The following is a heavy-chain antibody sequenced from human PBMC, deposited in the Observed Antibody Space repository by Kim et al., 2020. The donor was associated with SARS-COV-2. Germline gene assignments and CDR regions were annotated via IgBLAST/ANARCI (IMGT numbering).Heavy chain of an antibody. D-gene: IGHD3-10*01. J-gene: IGHJ4*02. V-gene: IGHV5-51*01. CDR3: ARRDGSGSYFDY. Sequence: RYSPSFQGQVTFSADKSISTAYLQWSSLKASDTAMYYCARRDGSGSYFDYWGQGTLVTVSS.